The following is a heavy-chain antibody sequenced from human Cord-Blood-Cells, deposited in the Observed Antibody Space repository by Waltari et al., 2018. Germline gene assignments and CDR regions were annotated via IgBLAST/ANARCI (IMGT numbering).Heavy chain of an antibody. J-gene: IGHJ3*02. CDR3: ARGGHIVVVIDAFDI. V-gene: IGHV4-38-2*01. Sequence: QVQLQESGPGLVKPSETLSLTCAVSGYSISSGYYWGWIRQPPGKGLEWIGSIYHSGSTYYNPSLKSRVTISVDTSKNQFSLKLSSVTAADTAVYYCARGGHIVVVIDAFDIWGQGTMVTVSS. CDR1: GYSISSGYY. D-gene: IGHD2-21*01. CDR2: IYHSGST.